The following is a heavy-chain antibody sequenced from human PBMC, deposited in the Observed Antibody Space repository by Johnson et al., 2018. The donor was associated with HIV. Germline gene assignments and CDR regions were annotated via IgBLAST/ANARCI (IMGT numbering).Heavy chain of an antibody. V-gene: IGHV3-30-3*01. CDR1: GFTFDDYD. D-gene: IGHD6-13*01. CDR3: ARDGAQQLARDAFDI. J-gene: IGHJ3*02. CDR2: ISYDGSNK. Sequence: QMLLVESGGGVERPGWSLRLSCAASGFTFDDYDMSWVRQAPGKGLEWVAVISYDGSNKYYADSVKGRFTISRDNSKNTLYLQMNSLRAEDTAVYYCARDGAQQLARDAFDIWGQGTMVTVSS.